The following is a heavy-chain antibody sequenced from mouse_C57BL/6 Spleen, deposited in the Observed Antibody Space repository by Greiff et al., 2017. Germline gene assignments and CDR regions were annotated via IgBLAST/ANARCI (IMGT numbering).Heavy chain of an antibody. J-gene: IGHJ3*01. D-gene: IGHD1-1*01. CDR1: GFNIKDDY. Sequence: VQLQQSGAELVRPGASVKLSCTASGFNIKDDYMHWVKQRPEQGLEWIGWIDPENGDTEYASKFQGKATITADTSSNTAYLQLSSLTSEDTAVYYCTRVTTVVVPSYWGQGTLVTVSA. CDR3: TRVTTVVVPSY. CDR2: IDPENGDT. V-gene: IGHV14-4*01.